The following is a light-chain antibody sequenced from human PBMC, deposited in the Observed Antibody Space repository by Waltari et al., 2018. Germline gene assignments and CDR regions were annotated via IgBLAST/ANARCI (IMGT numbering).Light chain of an antibody. V-gene: IGLV2-14*03. CDR3: CSFTSSSTWV. Sequence: QSALTQPASVSGSPGQSITISCTGTTSDLGGYNHVSWYQQHPGKAPKLIIFDVSSRPSGVSNRFSGFKSANTASLIISGLQAEDEADYYCCSFTSSSTWVFGGGTKLTVL. CDR1: TSDLGGYNH. CDR2: DVS. J-gene: IGLJ3*02.